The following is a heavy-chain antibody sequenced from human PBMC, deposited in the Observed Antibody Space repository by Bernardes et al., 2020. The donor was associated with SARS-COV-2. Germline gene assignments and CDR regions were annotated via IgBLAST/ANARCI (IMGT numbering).Heavy chain of an antibody. J-gene: IGHJ3*02. Sequence: LSLTCAVYGGSFRGYYWSWIRQSPGKGLEWIGEMNHSGSISYNPSLKSRVAISVDTSKNQFSLKLTSVTAADMGVYYCARGARISMIVVVMPQAAFDIWGQGTMVTVSS. D-gene: IGHD3-22*01. CDR3: ARGARISMIVVVMPQAAFDI. V-gene: IGHV4-34*01. CDR2: MNHSGSI. CDR1: GGSFRGYY.